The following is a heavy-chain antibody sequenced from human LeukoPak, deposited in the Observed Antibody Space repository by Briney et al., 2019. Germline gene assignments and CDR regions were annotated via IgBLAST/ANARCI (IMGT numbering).Heavy chain of an antibody. V-gene: IGHV1-69*06. CDR1: GYTFTAYY. Sequence: SVKVSCKASGYTFTAYYMHWVRQAPGQGLEWMGGIIPNFGTPNYAQKFQGRVTITADKSTSTAYMELSSLGSEDTAVYYCARVLITSANWFDPWGQGTLVTVSS. D-gene: IGHD1-14*01. CDR2: IIPNFGTP. CDR3: ARVLITSANWFDP. J-gene: IGHJ5*02.